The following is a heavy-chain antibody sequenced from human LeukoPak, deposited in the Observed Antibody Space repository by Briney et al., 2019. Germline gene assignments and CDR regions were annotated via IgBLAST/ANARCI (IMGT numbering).Heavy chain of an antibody. CDR1: GGSISSSSYY. V-gene: IGHV4-39*01. Sequence: PSETLSLTCTVSGGSISSSSYYWGWIRQPPGKGLEWIGSMYYSGSTYYNPSLRRRVTISVDTSKYQFSLKLSSVTAADTAVYYCARRGGAAAGTPIDYWGQGTLVTVSS. CDR2: MYYSGST. CDR3: ARRGGAAAGTPIDY. D-gene: IGHD6-13*01. J-gene: IGHJ4*02.